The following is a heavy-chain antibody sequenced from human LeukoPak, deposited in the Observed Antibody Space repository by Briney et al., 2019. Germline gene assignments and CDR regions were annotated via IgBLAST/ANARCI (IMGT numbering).Heavy chain of an antibody. V-gene: IGHV5-51*01. CDR3: ARGDFWSVSNRYFDY. Sequence: GESLKISCQFSGYTLANYWIGWVRQMPGKGLEWMGVIYPDDSDTRYSPSFQGQVTISVDKSIATAYVQWSSLKASDTAIYYCARGDFWSVSNRYFDYWDQGTQVTVSS. J-gene: IGHJ4*02. D-gene: IGHD3-3*01. CDR2: IYPDDSDT. CDR1: GYTLANYW.